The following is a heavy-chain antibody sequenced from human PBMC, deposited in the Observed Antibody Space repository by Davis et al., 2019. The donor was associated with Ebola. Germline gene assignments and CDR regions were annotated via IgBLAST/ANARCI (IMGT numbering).Heavy chain of an antibody. Sequence: GGSLRLSCAASGFTFTTFAMAWVRQAPGKGLEWVSIISGFGGSTQYADSVKGRFTIYRDNSKDTLYLQMDSLRAEDTAVYYCAATIFGVATPDYWGQGTLVTVSS. J-gene: IGHJ4*02. CDR1: GFTFTTFA. CDR3: AATIFGVATPDY. D-gene: IGHD3-3*01. CDR2: ISGFGGST. V-gene: IGHV3-23*01.